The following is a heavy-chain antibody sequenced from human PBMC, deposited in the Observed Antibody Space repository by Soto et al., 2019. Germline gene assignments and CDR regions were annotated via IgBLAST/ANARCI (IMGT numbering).Heavy chain of an antibody. CDR3: ARGSCSSTSCYPNFDF. V-gene: IGHV1-2*04. CDR1: GYTFTGYY. J-gene: IGHJ4*02. D-gene: IGHD2-2*01. Sequence: GASVKVSCKASGYTFTGYYMHWVRQAPGQGLEWMGWINPNSGGTNYAQKFQGWVTMTRDTSISTAYMELSRLRSDDTAVYYCARGSCSSTSCYPNFDFWGQGNLVTVSS. CDR2: INPNSGGT.